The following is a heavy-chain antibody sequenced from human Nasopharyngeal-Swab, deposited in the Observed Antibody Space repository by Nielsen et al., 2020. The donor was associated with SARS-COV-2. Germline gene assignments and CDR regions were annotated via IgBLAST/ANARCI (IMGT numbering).Heavy chain of an antibody. V-gene: IGHV1-69*04. D-gene: IGHD2-2*01. CDR2: IIPILGIA. J-gene: IGHJ6*02. CDR1: GGTFSSYA. Sequence: VKVSCKASGGTFSSYAISWVRQAPGQGLEWMGRIIPILGIANYAQKFQGRVTITADKSTSTAYMELSSLRSEDTAAYYCARDRGYCSSTSCLDYYYYYGMDVWGQGTTVTVSS. CDR3: ARDRGYCSSTSCLDYYYYYGMDV.